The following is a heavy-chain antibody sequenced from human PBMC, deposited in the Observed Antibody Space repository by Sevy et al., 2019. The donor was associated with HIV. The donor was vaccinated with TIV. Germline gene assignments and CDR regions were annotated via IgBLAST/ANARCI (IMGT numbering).Heavy chain of an antibody. CDR3: ARIVSGYRIGYFPDF. V-gene: IGHV2-70*01. D-gene: IGHD3-22*01. J-gene: IGHJ4*02. Sequence: SGPTLVNPTQTLTLTCTFSGFSLSTSGMCVSWIRQPPGKALEWLAIIDWDDDKYYRTSLKTRLTIAKDTSKTQVVLTMANMDPVDTATYYCARIVSGYRIGYFPDFWGQGTMVTVSS. CDR1: GFSLSTSGMC. CDR2: IDWDDDK.